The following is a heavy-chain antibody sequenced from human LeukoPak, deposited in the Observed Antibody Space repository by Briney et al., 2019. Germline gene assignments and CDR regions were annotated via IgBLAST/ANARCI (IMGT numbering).Heavy chain of an antibody. J-gene: IGHJ6*02. CDR3: ASQTIFGVAPTTYGMDV. CDR2: ISAYNGNT. V-gene: IGHV1-18*01. D-gene: IGHD3-3*01. Sequence: ASVKASCKASGYTFTSYGISWVRQAPGQGLEWMGWISAYNGNTNYAQKLQGRVTMTTDTSTSTAYMELRSLRSDDTAVYYCASQTIFGVAPTTYGMDVWGQGTTVTVSS. CDR1: GYTFTSYG.